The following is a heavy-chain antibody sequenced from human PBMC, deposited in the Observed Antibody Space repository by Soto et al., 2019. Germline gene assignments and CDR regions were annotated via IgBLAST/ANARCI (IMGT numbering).Heavy chain of an antibody. CDR2: FYYSGST. J-gene: IGHJ6*03. D-gene: IGHD2-2*01. CDR3: ASHLGYCSSATCPLLYYYLDV. V-gene: IGHV4-59*01. Sequence: SETLSLTCTVSGGSISSYFWSWIRQPPGKGLEWIGSFYYSGSTNYNPSLKSRVTISVDTSKNQFSLKLNSVTAADTAMYYCASHLGYCSSATCPLLYYYLDVWGKGTAVT. CDR1: GGSISSYF.